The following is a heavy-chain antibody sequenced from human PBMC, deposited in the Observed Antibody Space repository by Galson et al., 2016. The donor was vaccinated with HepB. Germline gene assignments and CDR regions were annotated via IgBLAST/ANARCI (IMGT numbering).Heavy chain of an antibody. CDR1: GLSVSKNY. Sequence: SLRLSCAASGLSVSKNYMSWVRQAPGKGLEWVSVIYSGGDTYYADSVKGRFTISRDNSKDTVYLQMNSLRAKDTAVYYCARENYDLWSGYYFGGFDYWGQGSLVTVS. CDR2: IYSGGDT. CDR3: ARENYDLWSGYYFGGFDY. V-gene: IGHV3-53*01. D-gene: IGHD3-3*01. J-gene: IGHJ4*02.